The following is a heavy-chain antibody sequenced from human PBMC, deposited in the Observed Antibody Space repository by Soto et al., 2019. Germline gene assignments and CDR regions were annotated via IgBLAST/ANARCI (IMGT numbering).Heavy chain of an antibody. D-gene: IGHD2-2*02. J-gene: IGHJ6*02. V-gene: IGHV1-18*01. CDR2: ISAYNGNT. Sequence: QVQLVQSGAEVKKPGASVKVSCKASGYTFTSYGISWVRQAPGQGLEWMGWISAYNGNTNYAQKLQGRVTMTTDTSTSTAYIELRSLRSDDTAVYYCAREEDIVVVPAAIGYYYYGMDVWGQGTTVTVSS. CDR3: AREEDIVVVPAAIGYYYYGMDV. CDR1: GYTFTSYG.